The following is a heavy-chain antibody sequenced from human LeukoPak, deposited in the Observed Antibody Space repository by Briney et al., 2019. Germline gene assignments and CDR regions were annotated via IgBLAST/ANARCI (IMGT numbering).Heavy chain of an antibody. J-gene: IGHJ4*02. D-gene: IGHD5-18*01. CDR3: ARPHGRGYSYGYGIYYFDY. CDR1: GGSINNYY. Sequence: SETLSLTCAVSGGSINNYYWSWIRQSAGKGLEWIGRIFPSGITNYNPSLQSRVTISVDTSKNQFSLKLSPVTAADTAVYYCARPHGRGYSYGYGIYYFDYWGQGTLVTVSS. CDR2: IFPSGIT. V-gene: IGHV4-4*07.